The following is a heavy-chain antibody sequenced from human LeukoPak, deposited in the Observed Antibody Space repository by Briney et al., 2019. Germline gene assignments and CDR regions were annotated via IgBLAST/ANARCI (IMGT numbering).Heavy chain of an antibody. CDR3: ASPRTMVRGAKGAFDY. V-gene: IGHV1-69*05. Sequence: ASVKVSXKASGGTFSSYAISWVRQAPGQGLEWMGGIIPIFGTANYAQKFQGRVTITTDESTSTAYMELSSLRSEDTAVYYCASPRTMVRGAKGAFDYWGQGTLVTVSS. CDR1: GGTFSSYA. D-gene: IGHD3-10*01. J-gene: IGHJ4*02. CDR2: IIPIFGTA.